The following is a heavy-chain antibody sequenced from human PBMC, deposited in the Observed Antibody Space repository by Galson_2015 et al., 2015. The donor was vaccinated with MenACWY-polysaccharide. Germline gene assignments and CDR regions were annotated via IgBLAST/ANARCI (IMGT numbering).Heavy chain of an antibody. V-gene: IGHV1-18*01. CDR2: ISAYNGNT. CDR3: ARDRRWERLQNYYYYGMDV. D-gene: IGHD1-26*01. Sequence: SVKVSCKASGYTFTSYGISWVRQAPGQGLEWMGWISAYNGNTNYAQKLQGRVTMTTDTSTSTAYMELRSLRSDDTAVYYCARDRRWERLQNYYYYGMDVWGQGTTVTVSS. CDR1: GYTFTSYG. J-gene: IGHJ6*02.